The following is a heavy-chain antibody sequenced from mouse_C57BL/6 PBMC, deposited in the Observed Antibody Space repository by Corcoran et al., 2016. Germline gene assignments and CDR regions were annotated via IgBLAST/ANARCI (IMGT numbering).Heavy chain of an antibody. Sequence: DVQLQESGPGLVKPSQSLSLTCSVTGYSITSGYYWNWIRQFPGNKLEWMGYISYDGSNNYNPSLKNRISITRDTSKNQFFLKLNSVTTEDTATYYCASLYDGYSFDYLGQGTTLTVSS. J-gene: IGHJ2*01. CDR3: ASLYDGYSFDY. D-gene: IGHD2-3*01. CDR1: GYSITSGYY. CDR2: ISYDGSN. V-gene: IGHV3-6*01.